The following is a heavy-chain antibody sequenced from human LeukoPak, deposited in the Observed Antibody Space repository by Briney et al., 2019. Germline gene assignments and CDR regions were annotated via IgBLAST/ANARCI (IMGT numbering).Heavy chain of an antibody. V-gene: IGHV3-23*01. CDR3: AKSSLTRRLPDFDY. D-gene: IGHD5-18*01. CDR2: ISGSGGTT. CDR1: GFTFSSYA. Sequence: GGSLTHSCAASGFTFSSYAMSWVRQAPGKGLEGVSGISGSGGTTYSADSMKGRFTISRDNSRNTLYLQMNSLRAEDTAVYYCAKSSLTRRLPDFDYWGLGTLVTVSS. J-gene: IGHJ4*02.